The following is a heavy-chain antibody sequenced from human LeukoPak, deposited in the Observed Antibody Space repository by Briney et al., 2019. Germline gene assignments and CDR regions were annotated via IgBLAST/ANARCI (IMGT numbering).Heavy chain of an antibody. J-gene: IGHJ6*02. CDR1: GGSFSGCY. V-gene: IGHV4-34*01. Sequence: NPSETLSLTCAVYGGSFSGCYWSGIRQPPGKGLEWIGEINHSGSTNYNPSLKSRVTISVDTSKNQFSLKLSSVTAADTAVYYCARAPKLGYCSGGSCYPPYYYYYGMDVWGQGTTVTVSS. D-gene: IGHD2-15*01. CDR3: ARAPKLGYCSGGSCYPPYYYYYGMDV. CDR2: INHSGST.